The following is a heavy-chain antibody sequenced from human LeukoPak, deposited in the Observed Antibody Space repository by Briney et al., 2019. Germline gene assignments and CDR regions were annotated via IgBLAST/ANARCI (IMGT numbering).Heavy chain of an antibody. CDR2: IYYSGST. Sequence: SETLSLTCTVSGGSISSYYWSWIRQPPGKGLEWSGYIYYSGSTNYNPSLKSRVSISVDTSKNQFSLKLSSVTAADTAVYYCARERRFGEEWWLDPWGQGTLVTVSS. CDR1: GGSISSYY. D-gene: IGHD3-10*01. CDR3: ARERRFGEEWWLDP. J-gene: IGHJ5*02. V-gene: IGHV4-59*01.